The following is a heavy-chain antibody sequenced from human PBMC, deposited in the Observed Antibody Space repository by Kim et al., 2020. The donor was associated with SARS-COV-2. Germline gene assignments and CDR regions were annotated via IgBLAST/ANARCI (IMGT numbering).Heavy chain of an antibody. CDR1: GGSVSSGSHY. CDR2: IYYNGNT. CDR3: ARTDTPIEFDF. D-gene: IGHD5-18*01. V-gene: IGHV4-61*01. Sequence: SETLSLTCSDSGGSVSSGSHYWSWIRQPPGKGLEWIGYIYYNGNTIYNPSLKSRITISVDTSKNKFSLKQRSVTAADTAVYYCARTDTPIEFDFWGQGILVTVSS. J-gene: IGHJ4*02.